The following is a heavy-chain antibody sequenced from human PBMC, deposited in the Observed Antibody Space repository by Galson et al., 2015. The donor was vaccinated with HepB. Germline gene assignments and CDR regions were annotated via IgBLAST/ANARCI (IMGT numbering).Heavy chain of an antibody. CDR2: IWYDGSNK. J-gene: IGHJ4*02. V-gene: IGHV3-33*08. D-gene: IGHD6-19*01. CDR3: ARGGAVAGHSSNPYYFDY. Sequence: SLRLSCAASGFTFSSYAMHWVRQAPGKGLEWVAVIWYDGSNKYYADSVKGRFTISRDNSKNTLYLQMNSLRAEDTAVYYCARGGAVAGHSSNPYYFDYWGQGTLVTVSS. CDR1: GFTFSSYA.